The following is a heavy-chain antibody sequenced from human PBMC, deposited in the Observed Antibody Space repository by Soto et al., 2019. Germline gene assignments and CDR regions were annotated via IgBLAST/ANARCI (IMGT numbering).Heavy chain of an antibody. V-gene: IGHV4-59*12. D-gene: IGHD2-21*02. CDR2: IYYSGST. CDR1: GGSISSYY. Sequence: SETLSLTCTVSGGSISSYYWSWIRQPPGKGLEWIGYIYYSGSTNYNPSLESRVTISVDTSKNQFSLKLSSVTAADTAVYYCAREYYGGDSGRDYFAYWGQGALVTVSS. CDR3: AREYYGGDSGRDYFAY. J-gene: IGHJ4*02.